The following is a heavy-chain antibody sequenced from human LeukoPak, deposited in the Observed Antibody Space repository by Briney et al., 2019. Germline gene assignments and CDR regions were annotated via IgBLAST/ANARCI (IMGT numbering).Heavy chain of an antibody. J-gene: IGHJ4*02. V-gene: IGHV3-74*01. CDR1: AFTFNTFW. CDR2: INGGGSSA. Sequence: GGSLRLSCAASAFTFNTFWMHWVRQAQGKGLVWVSRINGGGSSADYADSVKGRFTISRDNAKNTLYLQMNSLRAEGTAVYYCARAGKYGYSFGYWGQGTLVTVSS. CDR3: ARAGKYGYSFGY. D-gene: IGHD5-18*01.